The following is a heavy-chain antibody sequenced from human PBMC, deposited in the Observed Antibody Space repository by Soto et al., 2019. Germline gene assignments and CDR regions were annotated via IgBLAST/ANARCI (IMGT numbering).Heavy chain of an antibody. CDR3: ARERSSGSFDY. CDR2: ISYDGSNK. CDR1: GFTFSSYA. Sequence: QVQLVESGGGVVQPGRSLRLSCAASGFTFSSYAMHWVRQAPGKGLEWVAVISYDGSNKYYADSVKGRFTISRDNSKNTLYLQMISLRAEDTAVYYCARERSSGSFDYWGQGTLVTVSS. D-gene: IGHD6-19*01. V-gene: IGHV3-30-3*01. J-gene: IGHJ4*02.